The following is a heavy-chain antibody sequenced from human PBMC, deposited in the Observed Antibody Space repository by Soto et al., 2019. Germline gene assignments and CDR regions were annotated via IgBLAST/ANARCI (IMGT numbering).Heavy chain of an antibody. V-gene: IGHV3-23*01. D-gene: IGHD3-22*01. CDR2: ISYGGGAT. CDR3: AKNPGYYYDSTGYHFDY. CDR1: EFTFSNYA. J-gene: IGHJ4*02. Sequence: PGGSLRLSCAASEFTFSNYAMSWVRRAPGKGLEWVSAISYGGGATYYADSVKGRFTISRDNSKNTLYLQMNSLRAEDTAVYYCAKNPGYYYDSTGYHFDYWGQGTLVTVSS.